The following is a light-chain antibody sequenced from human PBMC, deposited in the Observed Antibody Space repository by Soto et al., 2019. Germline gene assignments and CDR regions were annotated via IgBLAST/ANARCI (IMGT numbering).Light chain of an antibody. CDR3: QQYNNWALT. Sequence: EIVLTQSPATLSLSPGERAPLSSRASQSVSSYLAWYQQKPGQAPRLLIYDASNRATGIPARFSGSGSGTDFTLTISSLEPEDFAVYYCQQYNNWALTFGGGTKVEIK. CDR2: DAS. CDR1: QSVSSY. V-gene: IGKV3-11*01. J-gene: IGKJ4*01.